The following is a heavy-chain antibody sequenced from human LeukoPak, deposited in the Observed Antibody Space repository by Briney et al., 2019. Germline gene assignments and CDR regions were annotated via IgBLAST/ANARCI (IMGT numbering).Heavy chain of an antibody. CDR1: GGSISSSGSY. CDR2: VYYSGNT. CDR3: ARVMAARREDLNWFDP. J-gene: IGHJ5*02. V-gene: IGHV4-39*07. D-gene: IGHD6-6*01. Sequence: TSETLSLTCTVSGGSISSSGSYWGWIRQPPGKGLEWIGSVYYSGNTYNPSLKSRVTISVDTSKNQFSLNLTSANAADTAIYYCARVMAARREDLNWFDPWGQGTLVTVSS.